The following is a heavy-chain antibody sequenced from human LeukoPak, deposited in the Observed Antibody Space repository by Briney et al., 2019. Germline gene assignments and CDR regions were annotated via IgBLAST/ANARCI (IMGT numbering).Heavy chain of an antibody. CDR2: IIWNGGST. D-gene: IGHD4-17*01. V-gene: IGHV3-20*04. Sequence: PGGSLRLSCAASGFTVSSNYMSWVRQAPGKGLEWVSGIIWNGGSTSYADSVKGRFTISRDNAKNSLYLQMNSLRAEDTALYYCARDRTMTTVTDFDYWGQGTLVTVSS. CDR3: ARDRTMTTVTDFDY. CDR1: GFTVSSNY. J-gene: IGHJ4*02.